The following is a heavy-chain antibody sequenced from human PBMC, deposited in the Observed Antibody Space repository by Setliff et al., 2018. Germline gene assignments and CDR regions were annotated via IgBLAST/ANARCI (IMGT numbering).Heavy chain of an antibody. D-gene: IGHD5-18*01. J-gene: IGHJ4*02. CDR2: INPGSGAT. V-gene: IGHV1-2*02. Sequence: GASVKVSCEASGGTFSSYAISWVRQAPGQGLEWMGWINPGSGATNLAQRFQGRVTMTRDTSISTAYMELSSLRSDDTAVYYCARFSGHNYGSFDSWGQGTLVTVSS. CDR1: GGTFSSYA. CDR3: ARFSGHNYGSFDS.